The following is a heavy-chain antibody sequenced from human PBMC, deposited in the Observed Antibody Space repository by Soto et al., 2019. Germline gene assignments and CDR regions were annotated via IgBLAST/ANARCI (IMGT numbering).Heavy chain of an antibody. CDR2: ISRSGDST. CDR1: GFTFTNYD. J-gene: IGHJ4*02. CDR3: AKARYYFDSSGRYFPTYFFDY. Sequence: GGSLRLSCAASGFTFTNYDLTWVRQAPGKGLEWVSGISRSGDSTYYADSVKGRFTISRDSSKNTLYLQMNSLRAEDTAVYYCAKARYYFDSSGRYFPTYFFDYWGQGTLVTVSS. V-gene: IGHV3-23*01. D-gene: IGHD3-22*01.